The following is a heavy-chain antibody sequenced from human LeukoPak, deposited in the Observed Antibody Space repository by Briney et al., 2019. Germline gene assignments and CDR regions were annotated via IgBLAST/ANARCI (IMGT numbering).Heavy chain of an antibody. CDR3: AKLGGNYGSGSYQAFDI. CDR1: GFTFSSYA. D-gene: IGHD3-10*01. J-gene: IGHJ3*02. V-gene: IGHV3-23*01. CDR2: ISGSGGST. Sequence: GGSLRLSCAASGFTFSSYAMSWVRQAPGKGLEWVSAISGSGGSTYYADSVKGRFTISRDNSKNTLYLQMNSLRAEDTAVYYCAKLGGNYGSGSYQAFDIWGQGTVVTVSS.